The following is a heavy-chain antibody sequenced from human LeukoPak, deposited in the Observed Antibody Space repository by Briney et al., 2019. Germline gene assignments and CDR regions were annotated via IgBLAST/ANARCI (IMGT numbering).Heavy chain of an antibody. Sequence: GGSLRLSCAASGFTFSDYYMSWIRRAPGKGLEWVSYISSSGSTIYYADSVKGRFTISRDNAKNSLYLQMNSLRAEDTAVYYCARTDYDFWSGYYYGYFDYWGQGTLVTVSS. CDR1: GFTFSDYY. CDR2: ISSSGSTI. D-gene: IGHD3-3*01. CDR3: ARTDYDFWSGYYYGYFDY. V-gene: IGHV3-11*04. J-gene: IGHJ4*02.